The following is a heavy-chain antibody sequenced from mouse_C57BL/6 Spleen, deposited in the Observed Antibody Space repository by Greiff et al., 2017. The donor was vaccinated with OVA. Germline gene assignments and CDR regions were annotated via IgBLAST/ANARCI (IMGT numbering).Heavy chain of an antibody. CDR1: GYAFSSYW. Sequence: QVQLQQSGAELVKPGASVKISCKASGYAFSSYWMNWVKQRPGKGLEWIGQIYPGDGDTNYNGKFKGKATLTADKSSSTAYMQLSSLTSEDSAVYFFARGDGSSYENFDYWGQGTTLTVSS. J-gene: IGHJ2*01. D-gene: IGHD1-1*01. CDR2: IYPGDGDT. CDR3: ARGDGSSYENFDY. V-gene: IGHV1-80*01.